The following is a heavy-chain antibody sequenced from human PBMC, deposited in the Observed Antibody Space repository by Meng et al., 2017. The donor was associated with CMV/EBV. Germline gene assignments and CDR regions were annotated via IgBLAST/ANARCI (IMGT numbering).Heavy chain of an antibody. Sequence: GGSLRLSCAASGFTFSSYEMNWVRQAPGKGLEWVSSISSSSSYIYYADSVKGRFTISRDNAKNSLYLQMNSLRAEDTAVYYCARDRGFGELGGYYYYGMDVWGQGTTVTVSS. CDR1: GFTFSSYE. J-gene: IGHJ6*02. CDR2: ISSSSSYI. CDR3: ARDRGFGELGGYYYYGMDV. D-gene: IGHD3-10*01. V-gene: IGHV3-21*01.